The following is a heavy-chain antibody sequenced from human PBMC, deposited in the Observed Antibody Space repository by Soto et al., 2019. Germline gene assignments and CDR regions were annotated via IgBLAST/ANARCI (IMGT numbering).Heavy chain of an antibody. V-gene: IGHV4-30-4*01. CDR2: IYHSGST. CDR1: GGSISSGDYY. Sequence: QVQLQESGPGLVKPSQTLSLTCTVSGGSISSGDYYWSWIRQPPGKGLEWIGYIYHSGSTYYNPSLKSRVTISVDASTNQFSLKLSSVPAADTAVYYCASERPDGARLDPWGQGTLVTVSS. D-gene: IGHD6-6*01. J-gene: IGHJ5*02. CDR3: ASERPDGARLDP.